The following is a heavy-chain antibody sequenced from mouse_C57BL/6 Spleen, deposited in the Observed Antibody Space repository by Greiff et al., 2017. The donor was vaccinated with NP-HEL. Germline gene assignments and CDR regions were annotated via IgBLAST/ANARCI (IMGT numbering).Heavy chain of an antibody. CDR3: ARWRDYYYGSSPYWYFDV. V-gene: IGHV1-82*01. J-gene: IGHJ1*03. CDR1: GYAFSSSW. D-gene: IGHD1-1*01. CDR2: IYPGDGDT. Sequence: VKLVESGPELVKPGASVKISCKASGYAFSSSWMNWVKQRPGKGLEWIGRIYPGDGDTNYNGKFKGKATLTADKSSSTAYMQLSSLTSEDSAVYFCARWRDYYYGSSPYWYFDVWGTGTTVTVSS.